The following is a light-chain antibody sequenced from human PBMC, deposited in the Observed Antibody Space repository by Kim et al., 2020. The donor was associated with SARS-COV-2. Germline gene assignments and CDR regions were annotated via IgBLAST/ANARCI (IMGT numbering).Light chain of an antibody. CDR3: QQRSNWPPRT. Sequence: EIVLTQSPATLSLSPGERATLSCRASQSVSSYLAWYQQKPGQAPRLLIYDASNRATGIPARFSGSGSGTDFTLTISSLEPEEFAVYYCQQRSNWPPRTFGGGTKVDIK. J-gene: IGKJ4*01. V-gene: IGKV3-11*01. CDR2: DAS. CDR1: QSVSSY.